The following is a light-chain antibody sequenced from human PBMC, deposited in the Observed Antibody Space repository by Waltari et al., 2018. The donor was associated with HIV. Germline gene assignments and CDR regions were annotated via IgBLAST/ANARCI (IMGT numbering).Light chain of an antibody. Sequence: QPALTQPATVPGSPGQPTTIPRPGTTSHVGGYTYFPWYQQHPGKTPKPMSYEVCTRPSVVSNRFSGSKSGNTASLTISGLQAEDEADYYCSSYTSSSPVVFGGGTKLTVL. V-gene: IGLV2-14*01. CDR1: TSHVGGYTY. J-gene: IGLJ2*01. CDR3: SSYTSSSPVV. CDR2: EVC.